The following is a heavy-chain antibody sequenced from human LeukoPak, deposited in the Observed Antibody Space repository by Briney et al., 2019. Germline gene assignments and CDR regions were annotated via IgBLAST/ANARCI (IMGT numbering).Heavy chain of an antibody. J-gene: IGHJ3*01. CDR1: GGSISSYY. V-gene: IGHV4-59*01. CDR2: IYYSGST. D-gene: IGHD6-19*01. Sequence: PSETLSLTCTVSGGSISSYYWSWIRQPPGKGLEWIGYIYYSGSTNYNPSLKSRVTISVDTSKNQFSLKLSSVTAADTAVYYCASLQDSSGALGVWGQGTMVTVSS. CDR3: ASLQDSSGALGV.